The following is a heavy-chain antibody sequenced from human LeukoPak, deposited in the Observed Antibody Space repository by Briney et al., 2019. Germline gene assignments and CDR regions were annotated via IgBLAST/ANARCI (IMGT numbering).Heavy chain of an antibody. V-gene: IGHV1-46*01. CDR3: ARDHSMEPTIIYYYDSSGYYQTFDY. Sequence: GASVKVSCKASGYTFTSYYMHWVRQAPGQGLEWMGIINPSGGSTSYAQKFQGRVTMTTDTSTSTAYMELRSLRSDDTAVYYCARDHSMEPTIIYYYDSSGYYQTFDYWGQGTLVTVSS. J-gene: IGHJ4*02. D-gene: IGHD3-22*01. CDR1: GYTFTSYY. CDR2: INPSGGST.